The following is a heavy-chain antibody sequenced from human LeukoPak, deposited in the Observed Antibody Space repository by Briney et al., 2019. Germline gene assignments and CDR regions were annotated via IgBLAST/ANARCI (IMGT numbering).Heavy chain of an antibody. CDR1: GFTFSPYT. Sequence: GGSLRLSCAASGFTFSPYTMQWVRQAPGKGLEWVSSISSSSSTMYYADSVKGRFTISRDNAKRSVYLQMTSLGVEDTAVYFCARADSNNYKFLDYWGPGTLVTVSS. CDR3: ARADSNNYKFLDY. J-gene: IGHJ4*02. D-gene: IGHD4-11*01. V-gene: IGHV3-48*01. CDR2: ISSSSSTM.